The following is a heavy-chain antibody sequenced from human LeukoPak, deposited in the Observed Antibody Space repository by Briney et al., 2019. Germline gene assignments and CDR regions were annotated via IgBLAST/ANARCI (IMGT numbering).Heavy chain of an antibody. CDR3: ARLPLRSHFDY. J-gene: IGHJ4*02. Sequence: SETLSLTCTVSGGSISSYYWSWIRQPAGKGLEWIGYIYYSGSTNYNPSLKSRVTISVDTPKNQFSLKLSSVTAADTAVYYCARLPLRSHFDYWGQGTLVTVSS. V-gene: IGHV4-59*08. CDR1: GGSISSYY. CDR2: IYYSGST.